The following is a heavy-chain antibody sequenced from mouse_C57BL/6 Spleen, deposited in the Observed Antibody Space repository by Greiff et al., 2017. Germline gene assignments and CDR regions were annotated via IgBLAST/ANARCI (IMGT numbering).Heavy chain of an antibody. Sequence: QVQLQQSGPELVQPGASVKISCKASGYSFTSYYIHWVKQRPGQGLEWIGWIYPGSGNTKYNEKFKGKATLTADTSSSTAYMQLSSLTSEDSAVYYCARAGTDWYFDVWGTGTTVTVSS. D-gene: IGHD4-1*01. CDR1: GYSFTSYY. CDR2: IYPGSGNT. J-gene: IGHJ1*03. CDR3: ARAGTDWYFDV. V-gene: IGHV1-66*01.